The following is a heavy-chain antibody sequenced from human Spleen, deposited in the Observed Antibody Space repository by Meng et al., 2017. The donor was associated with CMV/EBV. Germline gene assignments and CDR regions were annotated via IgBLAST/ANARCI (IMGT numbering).Heavy chain of an antibody. J-gene: IGHJ4*02. V-gene: IGHV3-30*04. D-gene: IGHD6-13*01. Sequence: GGSLRLSCAASGFTFRNYAIHWVRQAPGKGLEWVAVISYDGSNKYYADSVKGRFTISRDNSKNTLYLQMNSLRAEDTAVYHCAREIAAGFDYWGQGTLVTVSS. CDR3: AREIAAGFDY. CDR2: ISYDGSNK. CDR1: GFTFRNYA.